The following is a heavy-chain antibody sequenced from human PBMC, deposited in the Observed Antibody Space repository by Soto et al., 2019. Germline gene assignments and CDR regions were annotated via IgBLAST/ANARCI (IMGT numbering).Heavy chain of an antibody. CDR1: GFSLSNFY. CDR2: INPSDGGT. V-gene: IGHV1-46*01. D-gene: IGHD3-16*01. CDR3: ARGGGVTVGDLRYWFDP. Sequence: QVQLVQSGAEAKKPGASLRVSCKVSGFSLSNFYIHWVRQAPGQGLEWMGIINPSDGGTNYAQRFQARVTLTRDTSTSTVYMELSSLRSEDPAVYYWARGGGVTVGDLRYWFDPWGQGTLVTVSS. J-gene: IGHJ5*02.